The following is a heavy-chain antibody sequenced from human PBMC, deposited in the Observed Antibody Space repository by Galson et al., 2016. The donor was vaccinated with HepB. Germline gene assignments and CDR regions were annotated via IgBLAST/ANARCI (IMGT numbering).Heavy chain of an antibody. CDR3: GRGSYGSWGSVWY. Sequence: SLRLSCAASGFTFSNYWMHWVRQAPGKGLVWVSRINSDGSSISYGDSVKGQSTISRDNAKNTLYMQMNSLRAEDTAVYYCGRGSYGSWGSVWYWGQGTLVTVSS. D-gene: IGHD1-26*01. CDR2: INSDGSSI. J-gene: IGHJ4*02. V-gene: IGHV3-74*01. CDR1: GFTFSNYW.